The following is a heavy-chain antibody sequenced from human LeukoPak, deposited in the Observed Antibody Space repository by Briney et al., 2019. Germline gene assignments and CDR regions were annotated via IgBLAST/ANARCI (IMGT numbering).Heavy chain of an antibody. V-gene: IGHV5-51*01. J-gene: IGHJ6*02. Sequence: GESLKISCKGSGYSFTSYWIGWVRQMPGKGLEWMGIIYPGDSDTRYSPSFQGQVTISADKSISTAYLQWSSLKASDTAMYYRARQIYGQSDFHYYYYYGMDVWGQGTTVTVSS. CDR2: IYPGDSDT. CDR1: GYSFTSYW. CDR3: ARQIYGQSDFHYYYYYGMDV. D-gene: IGHD4-17*01.